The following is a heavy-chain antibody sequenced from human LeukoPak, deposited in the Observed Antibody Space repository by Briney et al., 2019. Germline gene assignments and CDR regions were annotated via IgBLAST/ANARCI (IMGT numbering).Heavy chain of an antibody. Sequence: SQTLSLTCTVSGGSISSGDYYWSWIRQPPGKGLEWIGYIYYSGSTNYNPSLKSRVTISVDTSKNQFSLKLSSVTAADTAVYYCARDYSGSYRAYGMDVWGQGTTVTVSS. J-gene: IGHJ6*02. CDR1: GGSISSGDYY. CDR2: IYYSGST. V-gene: IGHV4-30-4*01. D-gene: IGHD1-26*01. CDR3: ARDYSGSYRAYGMDV.